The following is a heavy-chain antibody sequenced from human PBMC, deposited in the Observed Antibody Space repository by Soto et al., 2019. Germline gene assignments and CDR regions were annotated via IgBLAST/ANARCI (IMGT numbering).Heavy chain of an antibody. J-gene: IGHJ4*02. V-gene: IGHV1-69*01. CDR1: GGTFSTST. CDR3: ASGVDFDY. D-gene: IGHD2-8*01. Sequence: QVQLVQSGAEVQKPGSSVKVTCKASGGTFSTSTLSWVRQAPGQGPEWMGGIIPMFETANSAQKFQGRVTTTAAEYTKTGYMESRGLRSEYTAVYACASGVDFDYWGQGTLVTVSS. CDR2: IIPMFETA.